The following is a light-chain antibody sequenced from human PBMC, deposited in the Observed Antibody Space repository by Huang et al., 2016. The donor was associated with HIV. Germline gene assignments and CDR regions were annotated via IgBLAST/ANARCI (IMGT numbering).Light chain of an antibody. Sequence: EIVLTQSPATLSLSPGERVTLSCRASQSVSRYLAWYQQKPGQAPRLLIYDASNRATGIPARFSGSGSGTDFTLTISSLETEDSAVYYCQQRSNWPPLTFGGGTKVEIK. CDR1: QSVSRY. CDR2: DAS. V-gene: IGKV3-11*01. J-gene: IGKJ4*01. CDR3: QQRSNWPPLT.